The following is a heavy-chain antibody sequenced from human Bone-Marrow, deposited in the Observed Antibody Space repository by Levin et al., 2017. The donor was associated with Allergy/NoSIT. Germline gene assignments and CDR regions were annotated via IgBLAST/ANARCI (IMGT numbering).Heavy chain of an antibody. D-gene: IGHD6-13*01. Sequence: GESLKISCAASGFTVSTNHMSWVRQAPGRGLEWVSLIFGDDNRYYADSVKGRFTISRDSSRNMLYLQLDSLRDEDTAMYYCADLSSSWYNGVCWGRGTPVTVSS. CDR1: GFTVSTNH. J-gene: IGHJ4*02. CDR3: ADLSSSWYNGVC. CDR2: IFGDDNR. V-gene: IGHV3-66*01.